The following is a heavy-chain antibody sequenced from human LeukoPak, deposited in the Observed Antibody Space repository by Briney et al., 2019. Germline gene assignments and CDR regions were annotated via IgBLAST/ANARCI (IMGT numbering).Heavy chain of an antibody. Sequence: ASVKVSCKASGYTFTSYDINWVRRATGQGLEWMGWMNPNSGNTGYAQKFQGRVTMTRNTSISTAYMELSSLRSEDTAVYYCARGVGAAAGTGVDYWGQGTLVTVSS. CDR3: ARGVGAAAGTGVDY. V-gene: IGHV1-8*01. D-gene: IGHD6-13*01. J-gene: IGHJ4*02. CDR1: GYTFTSYD. CDR2: MNPNSGNT.